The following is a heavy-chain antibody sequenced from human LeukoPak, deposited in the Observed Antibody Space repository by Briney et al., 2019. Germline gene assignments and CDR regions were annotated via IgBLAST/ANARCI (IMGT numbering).Heavy chain of an antibody. CDR3: ARGPWEYSSGDC. J-gene: IGHJ4*02. CDR2: IYSTGST. D-gene: IGHD6-19*01. Sequence: SETLSLTCTVSGGSISSGGYYWSWIRQPAGKGLEYIGRIYSTGSTNYNPSLRSRVTISVDTSKNQFSLKLSSVTAADTAVYYCARGPWEYSSGDCWGQGTLVTVSS. CDR1: GGSISSGGYY. V-gene: IGHV4-61*02.